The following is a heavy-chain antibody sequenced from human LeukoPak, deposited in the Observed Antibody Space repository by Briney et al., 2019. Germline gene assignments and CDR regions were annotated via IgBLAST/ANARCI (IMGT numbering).Heavy chain of an antibody. CDR3: ARDGYNWNYAH. V-gene: IGHV3-7*01. Sequence: GGSLRLSCAASGFTFSSYWMSWVRQAPGKGLEWVADIKQDGSEKYYVDSVKGRFTISRDNAKNSLYLQMNSLRAEDTAVYYCARDGYNWNYAHWGQGTLVTVSS. CDR1: GFTFSSYW. D-gene: IGHD1-7*01. J-gene: IGHJ4*02. CDR2: IKQDGSEK.